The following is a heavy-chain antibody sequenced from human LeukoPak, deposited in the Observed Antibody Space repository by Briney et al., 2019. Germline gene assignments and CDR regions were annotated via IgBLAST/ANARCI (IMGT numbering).Heavy chain of an antibody. Sequence: GRSLRLSCAASGFTFRSYGMHWVRQAPGKGLEWVAIISYDGSNEYHADSVKGRFTISRDNSKNTMYLQMNSPRVEDTAVYFCAKDRMTTVTSYYHYFGMDVWGQGTTVTVSS. CDR3: AKDRMTTVTSYYHYFGMDV. CDR2: ISYDGSNE. J-gene: IGHJ6*02. CDR1: GFTFRSYG. D-gene: IGHD4-11*01. V-gene: IGHV3-30*18.